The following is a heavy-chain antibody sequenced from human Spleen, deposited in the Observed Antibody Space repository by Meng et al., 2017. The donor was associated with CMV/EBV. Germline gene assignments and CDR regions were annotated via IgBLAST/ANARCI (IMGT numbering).Heavy chain of an antibody. J-gene: IGHJ4*02. Sequence: GGPLRLSCAASGLTFSSYAMHWVRQAPGKGLEWVAVISYDGSNKYYADSVKGRFTISRDNSKNTLYLQMNSLRAEDTAVYYCARVHFGVVIRCPHYWGQGTLVTVSS. CDR2: ISYDGSNK. D-gene: IGHD3-3*01. CDR3: ARVHFGVVIRCPHY. V-gene: IGHV3-30-3*01. CDR1: GLTFSSYA.